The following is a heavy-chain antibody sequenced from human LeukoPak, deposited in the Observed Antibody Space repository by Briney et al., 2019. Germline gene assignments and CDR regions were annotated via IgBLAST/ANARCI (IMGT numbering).Heavy chain of an antibody. CDR1: GGSFSGYY. J-gene: IGHJ5*02. Sequence: SETLSLTCAVYGGSFSGYYWSWIRQPPGKGLEWIGEINQSGSTNYNPSLKSRVTISVDTSKNQFSLKLSSVTAADTAVYYCARGGYCSSTSCYAGYFRFDPWGQGTLVTVSS. V-gene: IGHV4-34*01. D-gene: IGHD2-2*01. CDR3: ARGGYCSSTSCYAGYFRFDP. CDR2: INQSGST.